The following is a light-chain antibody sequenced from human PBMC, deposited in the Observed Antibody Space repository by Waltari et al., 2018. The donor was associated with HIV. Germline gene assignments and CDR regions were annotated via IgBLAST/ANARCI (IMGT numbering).Light chain of an antibody. J-gene: IGLJ3*02. CDR1: SSNIGSNY. V-gene: IGLV1-47*01. Sequence: QSVLTQPPSASGTPGQRVTISCSGSSSNIGSNYVYWYQQLPGTAPKLLIYMNNQRPSGVPDRISGSKSGTSASLAISGLRSEDEADYYCAAWDASLSAWVFGGGTKLTVL. CDR3: AAWDASLSAWV. CDR2: MNN.